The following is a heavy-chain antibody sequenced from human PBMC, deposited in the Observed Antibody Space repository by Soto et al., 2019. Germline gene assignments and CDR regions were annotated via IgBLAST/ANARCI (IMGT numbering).Heavy chain of an antibody. CDR2: IYYTGNT. CDR3: ASLHGARFDP. V-gene: IGHV4-39*01. CDR1: GGSISSSSYY. J-gene: IGHJ5*02. Sequence: PSETLSLTCAVSGGSISSSSYYWGWIRQPPGKGLEWIGSIYYTGNTNYTPSLQSRVAISVDTSKNQFSLKLNSVTAADTAVYYCASLHGARFDPWGQGTLVTVSS. D-gene: IGHD4-17*01.